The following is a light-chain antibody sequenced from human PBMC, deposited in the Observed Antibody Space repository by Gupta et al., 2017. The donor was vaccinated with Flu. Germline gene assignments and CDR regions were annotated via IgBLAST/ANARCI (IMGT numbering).Light chain of an antibody. CDR1: QRIASY. J-gene: IGKJ1*01. Sequence: DIQLTQSPSSLSSSIGDRVTITCRASQRIASYLNWYQQKPGKAPKLLIYAASSLQSGVPSRFSGSGSGPDFTLTISSLQPEDFAIYYCQQSYSTPRTFGQGTKVEIK. V-gene: IGKV1-39*01. CDR2: AAS. CDR3: QQSYSTPRT.